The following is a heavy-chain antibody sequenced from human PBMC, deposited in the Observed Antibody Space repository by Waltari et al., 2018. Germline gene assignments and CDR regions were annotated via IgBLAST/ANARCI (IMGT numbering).Heavy chain of an antibody. Sequence: QVQLQESGPGLVKPSETLSLTCTVSGGSTSTYYWSWVRQSPGKGLEWIGYIHYSGSIVYNPSLRSRVAISLDTPNNQFSLRLRSVTAADAAIYYCARADTSTSYFYYYMDVWGKGTTVTVSS. CDR1: GGSTSTYY. V-gene: IGHV4-59*01. CDR3: ARADTSTSYFYYYMDV. D-gene: IGHD1-26*01. J-gene: IGHJ6*03. CDR2: IHYSGSI.